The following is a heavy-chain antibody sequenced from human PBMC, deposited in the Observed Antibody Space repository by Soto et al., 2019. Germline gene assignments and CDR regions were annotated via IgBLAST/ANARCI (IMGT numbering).Heavy chain of an antibody. CDR2: ISRKEEK. CDR3: AHRYGGNYYRWYFDS. J-gene: IGHJ4*02. Sequence: QITLKESGPTLGKTTQTLTVTCTFSGFSLRTTGAGVGWIRQSPGKAPEGLALISRKEEKHYNPGLKSRLPRTKHTSKNQVVLTMTDLDPVDTATYFCAHRYGGNYYRWYFDSWGQGTLVTVPS. D-gene: IGHD1-26*01. V-gene: IGHV2-5*01. CDR1: GFSLRTTGAG.